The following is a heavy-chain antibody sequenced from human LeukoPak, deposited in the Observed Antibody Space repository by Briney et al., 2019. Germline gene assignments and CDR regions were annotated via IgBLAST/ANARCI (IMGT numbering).Heavy chain of an antibody. CDR2: MNPNSGNT. D-gene: IGHD5-18*01. CDR3: ARGRPARGDSYGYF. J-gene: IGHJ4*02. CDR1: GYTFTSYD. Sequence: ASVKVSCKASGYTFTSYDINWVRQATGQGLKWMGWMNPNSGNTGYAQKFQGRVTMTRNTSISTSYMELSSLRSEDTAVYYCARGRPARGDSYGYFWGQGTLVTVSS. V-gene: IGHV1-8*01.